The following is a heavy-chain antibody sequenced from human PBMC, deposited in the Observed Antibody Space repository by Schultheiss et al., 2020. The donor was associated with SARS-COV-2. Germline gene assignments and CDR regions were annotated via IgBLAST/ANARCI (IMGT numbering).Heavy chain of an antibody. V-gene: IGHV3-23*01. J-gene: IGHJ1*01. D-gene: IGHD3-22*01. CDR3: AGDSSGYYYEYFQH. CDR2: IGTAGDT. CDR1: GFTFSSYA. Sequence: GGSLRLSCAASGFTFSSYAMSWVRQAPGKGLEWVSAIGTAGDTYYPGSVKGRFTISRDNSKNTLYLQMNSLRAGDTAVYYCAGDSSGYYYEYFQHWGQGTLVTVSS.